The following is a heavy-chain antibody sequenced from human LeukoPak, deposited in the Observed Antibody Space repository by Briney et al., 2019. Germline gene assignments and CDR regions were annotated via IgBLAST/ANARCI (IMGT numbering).Heavy chain of an antibody. D-gene: IGHD3-22*01. CDR1: GGSITSYS. Sequence: PSETLSLTCTVSGGSITSYSWSWIRRPPGKGLEWIGFIYYSGSTSYYPSLKSRVTISVDTSKNQFSLKLSSVTAADTAVYYCARLYSDSSGYYYFDYWGQGTLATVSS. CDR3: ARLYSDSSGYYYFDY. J-gene: IGHJ4*02. V-gene: IGHV4-59*08. CDR2: IYYSGST.